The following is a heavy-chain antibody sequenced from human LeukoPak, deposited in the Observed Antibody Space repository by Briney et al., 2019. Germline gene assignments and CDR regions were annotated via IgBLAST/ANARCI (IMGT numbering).Heavy chain of an antibody. CDR2: IYSGGNT. D-gene: IGHD1-26*01. CDR1: DGSINSDTYY. Sequence: PSETLSLTCSVSDGSINSDTYYWGWIRQPPGKGLEWIASIYSGGNTFYNPSLKSRVTISKDTSKKQFSLKLTSVTAADTAVYYCARDQRSLFDVWGQGSLVTVSS. CDR3: ARDQRSLFDV. V-gene: IGHV4-39*07. J-gene: IGHJ4*02.